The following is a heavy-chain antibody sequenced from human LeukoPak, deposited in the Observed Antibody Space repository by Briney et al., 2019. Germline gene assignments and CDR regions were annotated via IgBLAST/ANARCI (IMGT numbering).Heavy chain of an antibody. J-gene: IGHJ3*02. D-gene: IGHD1-26*01. V-gene: IGHV1-24*01. CDR3: ATVYSGSYPDAFDI. Sequence: ASVKVSFKVSGYTLTELSMHWVRQAPGKGLEWMGGFDPEDGETIYAQKFQGRVTMTEDTSTDTAYMELSSLRSEDTAVYYCATVYSGSYPDAFDIWGQGTMVTVSS. CDR1: GYTLTELS. CDR2: FDPEDGET.